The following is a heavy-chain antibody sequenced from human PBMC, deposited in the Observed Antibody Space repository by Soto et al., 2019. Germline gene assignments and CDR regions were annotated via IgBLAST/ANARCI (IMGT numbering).Heavy chain of an antibody. V-gene: IGHV3-11*05. CDR3: ARVKDFAITMVRGYADY. CDR1: GFTFSDYY. J-gene: IGHJ4*02. Sequence: QVQLVESGGGLVKPGGSLRLSCAASGFTFSDYYMSWIRQAPGKGLEWVSYISSSSSYTNYADSVKGRFTISRDNAKNSLYLQMISLRAEDTAVYYCARVKDFAITMVRGYADYCGQGTLVTVSS. CDR2: ISSSSSYT. D-gene: IGHD3-10*01.